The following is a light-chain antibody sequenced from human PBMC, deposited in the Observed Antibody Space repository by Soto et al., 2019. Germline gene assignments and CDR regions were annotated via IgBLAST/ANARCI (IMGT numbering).Light chain of an antibody. CDR2: AAS. CDR3: QQLNSYPIT. Sequence: IQLTQSRSSLSASVGDRVTITCRASQGISSYLAWYQQTQGKAPKILIYAASTLQSGVPSRFRGIGSGTDFTLTISSLQPEDFTTYYCQQLNSYPITFGQGTRLEIK. CDR1: QGISSY. J-gene: IGKJ5*01. V-gene: IGKV1-9*01.